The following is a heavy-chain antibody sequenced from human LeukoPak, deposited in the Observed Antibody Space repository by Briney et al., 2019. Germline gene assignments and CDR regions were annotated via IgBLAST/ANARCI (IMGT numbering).Heavy chain of an antibody. D-gene: IGHD2-2*01. CDR3: AREGRYCSSTSCYGPAFDI. V-gene: IGHV4-28*03. J-gene: IGHJ3*02. CDR2: IYYSGST. Sequence: SVTLPLTCAVSGYSISSSNWWGWIRQPPGKGLEWIGYIYYSGSTYYNPSLKSRVTMSVDTSKNQFSLKLSSVTAVDTAVCYCAREGRYCSSTSCYGPAFDIWGQGTMVTVSS. CDR1: GYSISSSNW.